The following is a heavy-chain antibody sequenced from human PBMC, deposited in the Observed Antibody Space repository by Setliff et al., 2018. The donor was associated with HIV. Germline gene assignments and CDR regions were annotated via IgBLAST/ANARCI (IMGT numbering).Heavy chain of an antibody. Sequence: SETLSLTCAVYGGSVSGHYWGWFRQPPGKGLEWIGEITPSGDTNYIPSLKSRVTMSLDTSKNQFSLNLNSVTAADTAVYYCSNWNTTVDADSWGQGTLVTVTS. CDR3: SNWNTTVDADS. CDR1: GGSVSGHY. J-gene: IGHJ4*02. CDR2: ITPSGDT. D-gene: IGHD1-1*01. V-gene: IGHV4-34*01.